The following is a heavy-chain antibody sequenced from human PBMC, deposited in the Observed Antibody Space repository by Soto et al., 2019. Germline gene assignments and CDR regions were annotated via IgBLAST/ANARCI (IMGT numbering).Heavy chain of an antibody. V-gene: IGHV1-2*02. CDR2: INPNSGGT. D-gene: IGHD1-26*01. Sequence: QVQLVQSGAEVKKPGASVKVSCKASGYTFTGYYMHWVRQAPGQGLEWMGWINPNSGGTNYAQKFQGRVTMTRDTSLGTAYVERSRMRVDDTAVYYCGRGGGWELRPYYFDYWGQGTLVTVSS. CDR1: GYTFTGYY. CDR3: GRGGGWELRPYYFDY. J-gene: IGHJ4*02.